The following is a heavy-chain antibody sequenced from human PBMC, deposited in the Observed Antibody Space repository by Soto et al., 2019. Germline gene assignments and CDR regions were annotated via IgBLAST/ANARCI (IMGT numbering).Heavy chain of an antibody. D-gene: IGHD6-19*01. Sequence: LRLSCAASGFTFSSYAMHWVRQAPGKGLEWVAVISYDGSNKYYADSVKGRFTISRDSSKNTLYLQMNSLRAEDTAVYYCARDSGWLVQNYYYYGMDVWGQGTTVTVSS. CDR1: GFTFSSYA. J-gene: IGHJ6*02. V-gene: IGHV3-30-3*01. CDR2: ISYDGSNK. CDR3: ARDSGWLVQNYYYYGMDV.